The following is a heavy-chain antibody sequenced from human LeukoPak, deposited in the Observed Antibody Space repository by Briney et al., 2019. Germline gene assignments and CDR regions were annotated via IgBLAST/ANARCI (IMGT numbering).Heavy chain of an antibody. J-gene: IGHJ4*02. CDR1: GGTFSSYA. CDR2: IIPIFGTA. D-gene: IGHD5-18*01. CDR3: ARKLYTAMAYFDY. Sequence: SVKVSCKASGGTFSSYAISWVRQAPGQGLEWMGRIIPIFGTANYAQKFQGRVTITTDESTSTAYMELSSLRSEDTAVYYCARKLYTAMAYFDYWGQGTLVTVSS. V-gene: IGHV1-69*05.